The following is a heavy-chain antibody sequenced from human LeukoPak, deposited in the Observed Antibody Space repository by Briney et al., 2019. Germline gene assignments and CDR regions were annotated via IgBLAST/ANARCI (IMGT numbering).Heavy chain of an antibody. D-gene: IGHD2-21*01. Sequence: SVKVSCKASGFTFTSSAMQWVRQARGQRLEWIGWIVVGSGNTNYAQKFQERVTITRDMSTSTAYMELSSLRSEDTAVYYCAGGDTLYYYYGMDVWGQGTTVTVSS. CDR3: AGGDTLYYYYGMDV. CDR2: IVVGSGNT. CDR1: GFTFTSSA. V-gene: IGHV1-58*02. J-gene: IGHJ6*02.